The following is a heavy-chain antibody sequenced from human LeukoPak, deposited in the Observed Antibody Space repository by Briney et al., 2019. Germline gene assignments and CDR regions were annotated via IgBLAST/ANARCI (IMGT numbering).Heavy chain of an antibody. V-gene: IGHV1-18*01. CDR1: GYTFSFYS. D-gene: IGHD5-18*01. Sequence: ASVKVTCKSSGYTFSFYSIGWVRQGPGQGLEWMVWISAYNGNTIYAQKFQGRVTMTTDTSTSTGYMELRSLRYDDTAVYYCARAGYSYGYLGYFDYWGQGTLVTVSS. CDR2: ISAYNGNT. CDR3: ARAGYSYGYLGYFDY. J-gene: IGHJ4*02.